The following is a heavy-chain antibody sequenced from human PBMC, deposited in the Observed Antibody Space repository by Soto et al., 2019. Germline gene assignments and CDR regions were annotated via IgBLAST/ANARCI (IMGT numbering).Heavy chain of an antibody. CDR3: ARRVVQPAAKGYYYGMDV. D-gene: IGHD2-2*01. CDR2: IIPIFGTA. J-gene: IGHJ6*02. V-gene: IGHV1-69*06. Sequence: SVKVSCKASGGTYSSYAISWVRPAPGQGLEWMGGIIPIFGTANYAQKFQGRVTITADKSTSTASMALSSLRSDDTAGHSCARRVVQPAAKGYYYGMDVWGQGTTVTVSS. CDR1: GGTYSSYA.